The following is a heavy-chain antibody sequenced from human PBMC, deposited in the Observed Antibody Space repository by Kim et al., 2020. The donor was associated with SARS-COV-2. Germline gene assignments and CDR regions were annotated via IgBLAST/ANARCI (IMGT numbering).Heavy chain of an antibody. D-gene: IGHD5-18*01. Sequence: GGSLRLSCVASGFTFSSYWMSWVRQAPEKGLEWVANIKQDGSEKYYVDSVKGRFTISIDNAKSSLYLQMNSLRADDTAVYYCARDLPRYRHGFTDVWGQG. CDR1: GFTFSSYW. J-gene: IGHJ6*02. V-gene: IGHV3-7*01. CDR3: ARDLPRYRHGFTDV. CDR2: IKQDGSEK.